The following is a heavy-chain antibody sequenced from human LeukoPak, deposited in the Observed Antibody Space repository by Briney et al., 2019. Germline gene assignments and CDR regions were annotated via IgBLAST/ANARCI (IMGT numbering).Heavy chain of an antibody. CDR2: ISGSGDST. V-gene: IGHV3-23*01. CDR1: GFTFSTYG. D-gene: IGHD3-10*01. Sequence: GGSLRLSCAGSGFTFSTYGMSWVRQAPNKGLEWLSTISGSGDSTYYADSVKGRFAISRDNSKNTLFLQMNSLRAEDTAIYYCAKWQYYVSGDDYWGQGILVTVSS. J-gene: IGHJ4*02. CDR3: AKWQYYVSGDDY.